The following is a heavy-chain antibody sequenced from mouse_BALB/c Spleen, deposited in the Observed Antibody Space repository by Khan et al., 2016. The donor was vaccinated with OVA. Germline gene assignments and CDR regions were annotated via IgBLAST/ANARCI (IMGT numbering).Heavy chain of an antibody. Sequence: EVELVESGGGLVQPGGSRKLSCAASGFTFSNFGMHWVRQAPETGLEWVAYISSGSATIYYADTVQGRFTISRDTPKNTLFLQMPSPRSEDTAIYYCARSLSTTWYFDGWGAGTTVTVSS. CDR1: GFTFSNFG. J-gene: IGHJ1*01. CDR3: ARSLSTTWYFDG. D-gene: IGHD2-4*01. V-gene: IGHV5-17*02. CDR2: ISSGSATI.